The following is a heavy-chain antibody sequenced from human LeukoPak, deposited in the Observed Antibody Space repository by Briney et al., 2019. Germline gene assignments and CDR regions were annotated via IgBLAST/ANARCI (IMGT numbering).Heavy chain of an antibody. J-gene: IGHJ4*02. CDR1: GFTFSIYA. V-gene: IGHV3-23*01. CDR2: ISGSGGSS. Sequence: GGSLRLSCAASGFTFSIYAMSWVRQAPGRRLECVSTISGSGGSSYYANSVKGRFTISRDHSKNALYLQMNSLRADDTAVYYCAKGWGDSSGWYYFDYWGQGTRVTVSS. D-gene: IGHD6-19*01. CDR3: AKGWGDSSGWYYFDY.